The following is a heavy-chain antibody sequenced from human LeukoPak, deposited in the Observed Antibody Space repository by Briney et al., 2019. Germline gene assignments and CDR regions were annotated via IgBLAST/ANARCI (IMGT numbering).Heavy chain of an antibody. J-gene: IGHJ4*02. CDR3: AKAQYDFWSGLDY. CDR2: MSGNGGST. D-gene: IGHD3-3*01. V-gene: IGHV3-64D*09. CDR1: GFTFSRYP. Sequence: GGSLRLSCSASGFTFSRYPMHWVRQAPGKGLEYVSAMSGNGGSTYYADSVKGRCTISRDNSKNTLYLQMSSLRTEDTAICYSAKAQYDFWSGLDYWGQGTLVTVSS.